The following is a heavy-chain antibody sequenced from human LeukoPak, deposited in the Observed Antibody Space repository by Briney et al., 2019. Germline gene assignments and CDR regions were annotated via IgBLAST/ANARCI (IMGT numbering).Heavy chain of an antibody. V-gene: IGHV3-21*01. J-gene: IGHJ3*02. Sequence: GGSLRLSCATSGFTFSGYSMNWVRQAPGKGLEWVSSISSSSSYIYYADSVKGRFTISRDNAKNSLYLQMNSLRAEDTAVYYCARDRNGRDAFDIWGQGTMVTVSS. CDR1: GFTFSGYS. CDR2: ISSSSSYI. CDR3: ARDRNGRDAFDI.